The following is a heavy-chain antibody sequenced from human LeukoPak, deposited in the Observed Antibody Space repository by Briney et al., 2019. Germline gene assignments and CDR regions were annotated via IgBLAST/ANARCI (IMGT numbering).Heavy chain of an antibody. V-gene: IGHV3-23*01. Sequence: GGSLRLSCAASGFTFSSYAMNWVRQAPGKGLEWVSAISGSGGSTYYADSVKGRFTISRDNSKNTLYLQMNSLRAEDTAVYYCADASLRGVTYIHHWGQGTLVTVSS. D-gene: IGHD2-21*02. CDR3: ADASLRGVTYIHH. J-gene: IGHJ5*02. CDR1: GFTFSSYA. CDR2: ISGSGGST.